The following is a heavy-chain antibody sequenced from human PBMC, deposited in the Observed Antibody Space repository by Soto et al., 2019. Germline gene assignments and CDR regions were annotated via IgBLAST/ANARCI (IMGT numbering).Heavy chain of an antibody. V-gene: IGHV5-51*01. J-gene: IGHJ4*02. CDR2: IHPGDSDT. CDR1: GYMFTNYW. D-gene: IGHD2-15*01. Sequence: GESLKISCMGSGYMFTNYWIAWVRQMPGKGLEWMGIIHPGDSDTRYTPSFHGQVTISVDRSTSTAYLQWSSLEASDTAIYYCVRQGLNRMSPVPATSDYWGQGTLVTVSS. CDR3: VRQGLNRMSPVPATSDY.